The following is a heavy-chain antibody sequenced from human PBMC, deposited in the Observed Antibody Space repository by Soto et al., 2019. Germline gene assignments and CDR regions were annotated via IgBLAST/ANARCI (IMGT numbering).Heavy chain of an antibody. V-gene: IGHV3-33*01. CDR1: GFTFSSNG. Sequence: GGSLRLSCAASGFTFSSNGMHWVRQAPGKGLEWVAFIWYDGINKYYADSVKGRFTISRDNSKNTLYLQMNSLRAEDTAVYYFSRDPYYYGSGSYYFDYWGQGTLVTVSS. J-gene: IGHJ4*02. D-gene: IGHD3-10*01. CDR3: SRDPYYYGSGSYYFDY. CDR2: IWYDGINK.